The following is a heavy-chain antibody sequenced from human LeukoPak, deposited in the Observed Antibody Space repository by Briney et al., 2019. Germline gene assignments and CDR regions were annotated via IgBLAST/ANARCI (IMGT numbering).Heavy chain of an antibody. Sequence: GGSLRLSCAASGFTFSSYGMSWVRQAPGKGLEWVSSFSGSGGTIYYADSVKGRLTLSRDNSKNTLYLQMNRLRAEDTAVYYCAKWSRYLQIWEARNYWGRGTLVPVSS. D-gene: IGHD3-9*01. CDR2: FSGSGGTI. J-gene: IGHJ4*02. CDR3: AKWSRYLQIWEARNY. CDR1: GFTFSSYG. V-gene: IGHV3-23*01.